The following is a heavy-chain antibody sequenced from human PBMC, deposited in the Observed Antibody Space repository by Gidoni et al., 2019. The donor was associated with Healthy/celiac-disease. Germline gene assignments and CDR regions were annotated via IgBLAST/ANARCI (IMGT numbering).Heavy chain of an antibody. J-gene: IGHJ4*02. D-gene: IGHD5-12*01. CDR1: ALPFSSDA. CDR2: NSGHGGST. Sequence: EVPLLESGGGFVQPVRSFRLSWTASALPFSSDAMGWVRQDPGKGVVWWFGNSGHGGSTYYADSVKGRFTISRDKSKNPLYLKMSSLRAEDTAVYYCAKGGWLQPRFDYWGQGTLVTVSS. CDR3: AKGGWLQPRFDY. V-gene: IGHV3-23*01.